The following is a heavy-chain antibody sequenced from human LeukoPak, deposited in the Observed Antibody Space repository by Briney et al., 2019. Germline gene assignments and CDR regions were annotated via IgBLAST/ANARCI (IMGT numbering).Heavy chain of an antibody. CDR3: AREGLGRRFGEQYDY. Sequence: ASVKVSCKASGYTFTSYGISWVRQAPGQGLEWMGWISAYNGNTNYAQKLQGRVTMTKDTSTSTAYMELRRLRSDDTAVYYCAREGLGRRFGEQYDYCGQGTLITVSS. D-gene: IGHD3-10*01. V-gene: IGHV1-18*01. CDR1: GYTFTSYG. J-gene: IGHJ4*02. CDR2: ISAYNGNT.